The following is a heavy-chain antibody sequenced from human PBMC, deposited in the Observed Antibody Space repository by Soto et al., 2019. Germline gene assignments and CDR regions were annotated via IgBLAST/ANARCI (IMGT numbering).Heavy chain of an antibody. CDR3: ARDIGYYDSSGRYGMDV. Sequence: AGGSLRLSCAASGFTFSSYSMNWVRQAPGKGLEWVSSISSSSSYIYYADSVKGRFTISRDNAKNSLYLQMNSLRAEDTAVYYCARDIGYYDSSGRYGMDVWGQGTTVTVSS. CDR2: ISSSSSYI. J-gene: IGHJ6*02. V-gene: IGHV3-21*01. CDR1: GFTFSSYS. D-gene: IGHD3-22*01.